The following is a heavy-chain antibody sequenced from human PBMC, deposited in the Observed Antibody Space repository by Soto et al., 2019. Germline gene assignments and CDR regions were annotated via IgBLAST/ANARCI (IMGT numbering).Heavy chain of an antibody. J-gene: IGHJ3*02. CDR3: ARDSVLQSHDAFDI. CDR1: GGTFSSYA. Sequence: QVQLVQSGAEVKKPGSSVKVSCKASGGTFSSYAISWVRQTPGQGLEWMGGIIPIFGTANYAQKFQGRVTITADESTSTAYMELSSLISEDTAVYYWARDSVLQSHDAFDIWGQGTMVTVSS. CDR2: IIPIFGTA. D-gene: IGHD4-4*01. V-gene: IGHV1-69*01.